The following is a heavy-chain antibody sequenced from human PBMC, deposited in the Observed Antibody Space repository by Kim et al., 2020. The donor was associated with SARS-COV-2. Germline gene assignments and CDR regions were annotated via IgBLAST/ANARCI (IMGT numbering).Heavy chain of an antibody. CDR3: ARVSYYYDSSGYNPDAFDI. D-gene: IGHD3-22*01. J-gene: IGHJ3*02. Sequence: GGSLRLSCAASGFTVSSNYMSWVRQAPGKGLEWVSVIYSGGSTYYADSVKGRFTISRDNSKNTLYLQMNSLRAEDTAVYYCARVSYYYDSSGYNPDAFDIWGQGTMVTVSS. V-gene: IGHV3-66*01. CDR2: IYSGGST. CDR1: GFTVSSNY.